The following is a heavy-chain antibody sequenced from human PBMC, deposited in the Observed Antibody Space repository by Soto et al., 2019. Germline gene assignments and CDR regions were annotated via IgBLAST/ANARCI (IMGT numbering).Heavy chain of an antibody. Sequence: PSETLSLTCTVSGGSNSSYYWSWIRQPPGKGLEWIGYIYNRGNTNYNPSLKSRVTISVDTSKNQFSLKLSSVTAADTAMYYCARGAPGWFDPWGQGTLVTVSS. CDR3: ARGAPGWFDP. J-gene: IGHJ5*02. CDR1: GGSNSSYY. V-gene: IGHV4-59*08. CDR2: IYNRGNT. D-gene: IGHD1-26*01.